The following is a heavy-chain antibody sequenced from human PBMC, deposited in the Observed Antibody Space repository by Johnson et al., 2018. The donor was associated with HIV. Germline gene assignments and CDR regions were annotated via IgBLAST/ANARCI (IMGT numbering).Heavy chain of an antibody. D-gene: IGHD3-22*01. CDR1: GFTFDDYG. J-gene: IGHJ3*02. Sequence: VQLVESGGSVVRPGESLRLSCAASGFTFDDYGMSWVRQTPGKGLEWVSGINWNGDIPTYADSVQGRFTIPRDNAENSLYLQMNSLRAEDTAVYYCAREPSPYYYDSSGYYSHDAFDIWGQGTMVTVSS. CDR3: AREPSPYYYDSSGYYSHDAFDI. V-gene: IGHV3-20*04. CDR2: INWNGDIP.